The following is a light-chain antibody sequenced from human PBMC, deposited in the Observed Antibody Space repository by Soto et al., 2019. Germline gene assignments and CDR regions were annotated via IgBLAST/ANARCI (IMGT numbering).Light chain of an antibody. CDR3: QRYDSLRT. Sequence: RVMPQSHATLSVSPGERATLSCRASQSVSSNLAWYQQKPGQAPRLLISGASSRATGIPDRFSGSGSGTDFTLTITRLEAEDFAMYYCQRYDSLRTFGQGTKVDIK. V-gene: IGKV3D-15*01. CDR2: GAS. CDR1: QSVSSN. J-gene: IGKJ1*01.